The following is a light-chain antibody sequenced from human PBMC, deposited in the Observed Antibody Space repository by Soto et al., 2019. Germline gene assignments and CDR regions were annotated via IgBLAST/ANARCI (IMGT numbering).Light chain of an antibody. J-gene: IGKJ2*01. CDR2: DSS. V-gene: IGKV1-27*01. CDR1: QGINNY. Sequence: DIQMTQSPSSLSASGGDRVTITCRAIQGINNYLACYQQKPWKVPKLLIYDSSTLPSGLPTRLSGSGSGTDFTLTISSLQPEDVATYYCQKYNTAPHTFGQGTKLEIK. CDR3: QKYNTAPHT.